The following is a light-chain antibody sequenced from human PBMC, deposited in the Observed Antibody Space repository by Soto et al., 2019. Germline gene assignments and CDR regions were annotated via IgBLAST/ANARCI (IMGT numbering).Light chain of an antibody. CDR1: SSDVGGYNY. CDR2: DVS. CDR3: SSYASSTPFV. J-gene: IGLJ1*01. Sequence: QSALTQPPSASGSPGQSVTISCSGTSSDVGGYNYVSWHQQHPGKAPKLMIYDVSKRPSGVPDRFSGSKSGNTASLIVSGLEAEDDDYYYCSSYASSTPFVFGSGTKVTVL. V-gene: IGLV2-8*01.